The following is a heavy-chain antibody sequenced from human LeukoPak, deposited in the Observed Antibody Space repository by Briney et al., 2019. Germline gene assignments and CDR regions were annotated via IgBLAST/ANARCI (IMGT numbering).Heavy chain of an antibody. CDR3: AGADSSGYYSYYFDY. D-gene: IGHD3-22*01. Sequence: SETLSLTCAVYGGSFSGYYWSWIRQPPGKGLEWIGEINHSGSTNYNPSLKSRVTISVDTSKNQFSLKLSSVTAADTAVYYCAGADSSGYYSYYFDYWGQGTLVTVSS. CDR2: INHSGST. J-gene: IGHJ4*02. V-gene: IGHV4-34*01. CDR1: GGSFSGYY.